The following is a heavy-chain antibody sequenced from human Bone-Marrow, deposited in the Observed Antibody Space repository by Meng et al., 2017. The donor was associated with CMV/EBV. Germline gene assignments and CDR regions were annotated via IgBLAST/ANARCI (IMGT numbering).Heavy chain of an antibody. CDR1: GYSFAEYW. V-gene: IGHV5-51*01. D-gene: IGHD3-10*01. J-gene: IGHJ6*02. Sequence: GGSLRLSCEGFGYSFAEYWIGWVRQMPGKGLEWVGIIYPDEDATKYSPSFQGQVTISADKSISTAYLQWSSLKASDTAMYYCARLRGSGSYYKNTHYYYYGMDVWGQGTTVTVSS. CDR3: ARLRGSGSYYKNTHYYYYGMDV. CDR2: IYPDEDAT.